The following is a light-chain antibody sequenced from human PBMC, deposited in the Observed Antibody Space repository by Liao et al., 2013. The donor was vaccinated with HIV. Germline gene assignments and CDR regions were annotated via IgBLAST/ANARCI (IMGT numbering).Light chain of an antibody. CDR1: NIGSKT. Sequence: SSGLTQPPSVSVAPGKTARITCGGNNIGSKTVHWYQQKPGQAPVLVIYYDSDRPSGIPERFSGSSARTIVTLIISGVQAEDEADYYCQSADSTRSYVVFGGGTEVDRP. CDR2: YDS. V-gene: IGLV3-21*01. J-gene: IGLJ2*01. CDR3: QSADSTRSYVV.